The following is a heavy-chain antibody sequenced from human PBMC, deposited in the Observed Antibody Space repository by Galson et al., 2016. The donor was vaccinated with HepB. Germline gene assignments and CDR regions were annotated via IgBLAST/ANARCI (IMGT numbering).Heavy chain of an antibody. Sequence: SETLSLTCTVSGGAISSNHWSWIRQPPGKGLQWIGYIYYSGSTNYNPSLKSRVTISLDTSKNQFSLKLSSVTAADTAVYYCARLFFRGGLDVWGQGTTVIVS. CDR1: GGAISSNH. J-gene: IGHJ6*02. CDR3: ARLFFRGGLDV. CDR2: IYYSGST. V-gene: IGHV4-59*01. D-gene: IGHD3-10*01.